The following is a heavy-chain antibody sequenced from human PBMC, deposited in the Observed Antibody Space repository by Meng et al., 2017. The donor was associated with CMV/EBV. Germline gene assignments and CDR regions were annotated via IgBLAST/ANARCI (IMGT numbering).Heavy chain of an antibody. CDR3: ARDDLKYSGSYSTDY. V-gene: IGHV4-34*01. J-gene: IGHJ4*02. D-gene: IGHD1-26*01. CDR1: GGSFSGYY. CDR2: INHSGST. Sequence: SETLSLTCAVYGGSFSGYYWSWIRQPPGKGLEWIGEINHSGSTNYNPSLKSRVTISVDTSKNQFSLKLSSVTAADTAVYYCARDDLKYSGSYSTDYWGQGTLVTVSS.